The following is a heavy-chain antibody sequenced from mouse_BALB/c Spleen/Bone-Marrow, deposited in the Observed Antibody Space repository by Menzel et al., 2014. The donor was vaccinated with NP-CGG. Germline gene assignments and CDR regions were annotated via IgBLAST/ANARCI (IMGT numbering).Heavy chain of an antibody. CDR3: ARGYDYGYAMDY. D-gene: IGHD2-4*01. CDR2: IHYSGST. CDR1: GYSITSGYS. Sequence: VQLKQSGPDLVKPSQSLSLTCTVTGYSITSGYSCHWIRQFPGNKLEWMGYIHYSGSTNYNPSLKSRISITRDTSKNQFFLQLNSVTTEDTATYYCARGYDYGYAMDYWGQGTSVTVSS. J-gene: IGHJ4*01. V-gene: IGHV3-1*02.